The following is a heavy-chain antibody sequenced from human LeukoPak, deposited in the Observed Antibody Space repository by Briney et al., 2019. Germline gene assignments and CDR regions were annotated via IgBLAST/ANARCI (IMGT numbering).Heavy chain of an antibody. CDR2: IFDRGST. V-gene: IGHV4-59*01. Sequence: PSETLSLTCTVSGVSISSYYWSWIRQPPGKGLEWIGHIFDRGSTNYNPSLKSRVTISLDTSKNQFSLKLSSVTAADTALYYCAGNRWSLDAFHIWGQGTMVTVSS. J-gene: IGHJ3*02. CDR3: AGNRWSLDAFHI. D-gene: IGHD2-15*01. CDR1: GVSISSYY.